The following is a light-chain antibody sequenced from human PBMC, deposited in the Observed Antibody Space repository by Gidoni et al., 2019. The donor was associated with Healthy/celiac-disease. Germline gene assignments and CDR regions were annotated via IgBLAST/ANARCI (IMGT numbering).Light chain of an antibody. Sequence: IVLTQSPSTLALSPGDRATLSCRASQSVSSCLAWYQQKPGQAPRLLIYDASNRATGIPARFSGSGSGTDFTLTISSLEPEDFAVYYCQQLSNWPLTFGRXTKVEIK. CDR3: QQLSNWPLT. V-gene: IGKV3-11*01. CDR1: QSVSSC. J-gene: IGKJ4*01. CDR2: DAS.